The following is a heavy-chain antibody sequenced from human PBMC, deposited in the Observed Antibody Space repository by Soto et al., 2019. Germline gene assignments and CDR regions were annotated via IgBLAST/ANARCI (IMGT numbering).Heavy chain of an antibody. Sequence: QVQLVESGGGVVQPERSLRLSCAASGFTFSSYGMHWVRQAPGKGLEWVAVISYDGSNKYYADSVKGRFTISRDNSKNTLYLQMNSLRAEDTAVYYCAKGSSSGYLYFDYWGQGTLVTVSS. CDR2: ISYDGSNK. V-gene: IGHV3-30*18. CDR1: GFTFSSYG. J-gene: IGHJ4*02. D-gene: IGHD3-22*01. CDR3: AKGSSSGYLYFDY.